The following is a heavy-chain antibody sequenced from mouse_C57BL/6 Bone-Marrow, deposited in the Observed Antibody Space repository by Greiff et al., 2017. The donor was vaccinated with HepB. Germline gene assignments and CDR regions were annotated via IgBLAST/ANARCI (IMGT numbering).Heavy chain of an antibody. Sequence: VKLMESGPELVKPGASVKISCKASGYAFSSSWMNWVKQRPGKGLEWIGRIYPGDGDTNYNGKFKGKATLTADKSSSTAYMQLSSLTSEDSAVYFCAVYDYDYAMDYWGQGTSVTVSS. CDR1: GYAFSSSW. CDR3: AVYDYDYAMDY. V-gene: IGHV1-82*01. J-gene: IGHJ4*01. CDR2: IYPGDGDT. D-gene: IGHD2-4*01.